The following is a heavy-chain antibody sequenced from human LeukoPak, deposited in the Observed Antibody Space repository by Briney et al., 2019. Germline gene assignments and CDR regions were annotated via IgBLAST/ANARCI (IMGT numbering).Heavy chain of an antibody. CDR2: IYYSGST. J-gene: IGHJ4*02. V-gene: IGHV4-59*01. CDR1: GGSISTYY. CDR3: ARADSSGYVSSDC. Sequence: SETLSLTCTVSGGSISTYYWSWIRQPPGKGLEWIGYIYYSGSTNYNPSLKSRVTISVDTSKNQFSLKLSSVTAADTAVYYCARADSSGYVSSDCWGQGTLVTVSS. D-gene: IGHD3-22*01.